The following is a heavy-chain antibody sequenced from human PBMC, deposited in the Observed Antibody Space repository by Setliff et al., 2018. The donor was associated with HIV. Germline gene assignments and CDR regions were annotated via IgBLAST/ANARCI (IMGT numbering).Heavy chain of an antibody. D-gene: IGHD2-2*01. V-gene: IGHV3-21*04. CDR1: GFTFSNYW. CDR3: AKEIDPYPSTSIDY. CDR2: ISSSSSYI. Sequence: GGSLRLSCAAFGFTFSNYWMNWVRQAPGKGLEWVSSISSSSSYIYYADSVKGRFTISRDDAKNSLYLQMNSLRAEDTAIYYCAKEIDPYPSTSIDYWGQGTLVTVSS. J-gene: IGHJ4*02.